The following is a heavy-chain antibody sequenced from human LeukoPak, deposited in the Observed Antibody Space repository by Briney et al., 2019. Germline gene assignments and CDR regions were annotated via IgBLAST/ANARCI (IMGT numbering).Heavy chain of an antibody. CDR1: GGSITSTSFY. Sequence: SETLSLTCTVSGGSITSTSFYWGWIRQPPGKGLAWLGSIYYSGSTYDNPSLKSRRTISVDRSKNQFSLKLSCVTAADTAVYYCARLYYDSRGYYWFDRWGQGTLVTVSS. V-gene: IGHV4-39*01. D-gene: IGHD3-22*01. CDR2: IYYSGST. J-gene: IGHJ5*02. CDR3: ARLYYDSRGYYWFDR.